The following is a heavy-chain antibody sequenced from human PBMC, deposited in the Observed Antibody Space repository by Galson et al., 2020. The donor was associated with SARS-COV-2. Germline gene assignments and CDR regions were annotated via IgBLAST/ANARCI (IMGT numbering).Heavy chain of an antibody. CDR3: AREPNIVAADLYYYGMDV. D-gene: IGHD5-12*01. V-gene: IGHV1-2*02. CDR1: GYTFTGYY. J-gene: IGHJ6*02. CDR2: INPNSGGT. Sequence: ASVKVSCKASGYTFTGYYMHWVRQAPGQGLEWMGWINPNSGGTNYAQKFQGRVTMTRDTSISTAYMELSRLRSDDTAVYYCAREPNIVAADLYYYGMDVWGQGTTVTVSS.